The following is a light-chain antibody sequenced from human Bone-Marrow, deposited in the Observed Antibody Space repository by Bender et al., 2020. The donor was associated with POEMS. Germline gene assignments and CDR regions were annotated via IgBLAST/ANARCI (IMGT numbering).Light chain of an antibody. Sequence: VLTQPPSVSGAPGQRVTISCTGSSSNTGSGYDINWYQHLPGTAPKLLIYGYNNRPSGVPDRFSGFKSGNTASLTISGLQAEDEADYHCQSYDNSLGGWVFGGGTKLTVL. J-gene: IGLJ3*02. V-gene: IGLV1-40*01. CDR3: QSYDNSLGGWV. CDR2: GYN. CDR1: SSNTGSGYD.